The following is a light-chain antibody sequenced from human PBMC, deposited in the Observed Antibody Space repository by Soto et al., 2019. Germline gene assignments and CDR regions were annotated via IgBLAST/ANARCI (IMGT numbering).Light chain of an antibody. Sequence: DIQMTQSPSNLSASVGDRVTITCRASQSISSWLAWYQQKPGKAPKLLIYKASSLESGVPSRFSGSGSGTDFTLTISSLQPDDFATYYCQQYNSYSQAFGQGTKVEIK. CDR1: QSISSW. V-gene: IGKV1-5*03. J-gene: IGKJ1*01. CDR2: KAS. CDR3: QQYNSYSQA.